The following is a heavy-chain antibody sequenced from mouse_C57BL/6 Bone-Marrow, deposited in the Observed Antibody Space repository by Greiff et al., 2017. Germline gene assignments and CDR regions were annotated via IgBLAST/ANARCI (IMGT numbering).Heavy chain of an antibody. D-gene: IGHD2-4*01. CDR3: ARSYDYDVYTMDY. V-gene: IGHV1-64*01. J-gene: IGHJ4*01. Sequence: QVQLQQPGAELVKPGASVKLSCKASGYTFTNYWMHWVKQRPGQGLEWIGMMHPNGGSPDYNEKFKSEATLSVDKSSRTAYMELSSLTSEDSAVYYCARSYDYDVYTMDYWGQLTSVTVSS. CDR1: GYTFTNYW. CDR2: MHPNGGSP.